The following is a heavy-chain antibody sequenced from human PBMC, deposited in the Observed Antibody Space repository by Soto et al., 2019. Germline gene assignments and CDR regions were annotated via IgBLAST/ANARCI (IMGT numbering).Heavy chain of an antibody. CDR2: ISLYNGNT. CDR1: GFRFTSNG. D-gene: IGHD3-10*01. CDR3: AIYPLELFRFDS. J-gene: IGHJ4*02. V-gene: IGHV1-18*04. Sequence: VCCNASGFRFTSNGLTWVRQAPGQGLEWMEWISLYNGNTNYAQQFQGRVTMTTDTSTSTAYIELRSLRSDDTAMYFCAIYPLELFRFDSWGQGTPVTVSS.